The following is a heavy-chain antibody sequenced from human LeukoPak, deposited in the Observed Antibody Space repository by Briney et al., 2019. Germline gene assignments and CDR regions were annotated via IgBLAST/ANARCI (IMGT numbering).Heavy chain of an antibody. CDR3: ARDGTYYDILTGYRTYYYYCMDV. J-gene: IGHJ6*03. V-gene: IGHV1-46*01. CDR2: INPSGGST. D-gene: IGHD3-9*01. Sequence: ASVKVSCKASGYTFTTYYMHWVRQAPGQGLEWMGIINPSGGSTTYAQKFQGRVTMTRDMSTSTVYMELSSLRSEDTAVYYCARDGTYYDILTGYRTYYYYCMDVWGKGTTVTVSS. CDR1: GYTFTTYY.